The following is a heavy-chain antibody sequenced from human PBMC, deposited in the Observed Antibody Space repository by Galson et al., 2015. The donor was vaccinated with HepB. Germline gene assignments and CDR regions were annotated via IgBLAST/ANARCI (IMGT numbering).Heavy chain of an antibody. Sequence: SVKVSCKASGGTFSSYTISWVRQAPGQGLEWMGRIIPILGIANYAQKFQGRVTITADKSTSTAYMELSSLRSEDTAVYYCARPHYYDSSGYPSGAFDIWGQGTMVTVSS. D-gene: IGHD3-22*01. CDR3: ARPHYYDSSGYPSGAFDI. CDR2: IIPILGIA. J-gene: IGHJ3*02. CDR1: GGTFSSYT. V-gene: IGHV1-69*02.